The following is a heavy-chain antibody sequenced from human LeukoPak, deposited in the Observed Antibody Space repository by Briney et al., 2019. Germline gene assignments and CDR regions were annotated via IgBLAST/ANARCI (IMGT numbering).Heavy chain of an antibody. J-gene: IGHJ4*02. CDR2: XNIDESIT. CDR3: ARPNYDFWSGYNYYFDY. V-gene: IGHV3-74*01. Sequence: RXNIDESITSYAHSVKGRFTISKDNAKNTLYLQMNSLRAEDTAVYYCARPNYDFWSGYNYYFDYWGQGTLVTVSS. D-gene: IGHD3-3*01.